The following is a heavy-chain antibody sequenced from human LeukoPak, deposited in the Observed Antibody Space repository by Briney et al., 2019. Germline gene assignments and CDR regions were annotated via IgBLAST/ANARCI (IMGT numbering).Heavy chain of an antibody. D-gene: IGHD1-26*01. V-gene: IGHV3-11*01. CDR3: ASRYSGSYLSY. CDR1: GFTFSTYW. CDR2: ISSSGSTI. Sequence: PGGSLRLSCAASGFTFSTYWMSWVRQAPGKGLEWVSYISSSGSTIYYADSVKGRFTISRDNAKNSLYLQMNSLRAEDTAVYYCASRYSGSYLSYWGQGTLVTVSS. J-gene: IGHJ4*02.